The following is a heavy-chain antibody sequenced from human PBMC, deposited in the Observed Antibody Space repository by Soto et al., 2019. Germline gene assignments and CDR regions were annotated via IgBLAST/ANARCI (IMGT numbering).Heavy chain of an antibody. CDR3: ARSTVATTAMVTYAFDI. Sequence: EVQLVQSGAEVKKPGESLKISCKGSGYSFTSYRIGWVRQMPGKGLEWMGIIYPGDSDTRYSPSFQGQVTISADKSISTAYLQWSSLKASDTAMYYCARSTVATTAMVTYAFDIWGQGTMVTVSS. CDR2: IYPGDSDT. J-gene: IGHJ3*02. D-gene: IGHD5-18*01. CDR1: GYSFTSYR. V-gene: IGHV5-51*01.